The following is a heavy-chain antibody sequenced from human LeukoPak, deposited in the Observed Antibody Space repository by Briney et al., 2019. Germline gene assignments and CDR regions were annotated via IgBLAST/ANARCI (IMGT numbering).Heavy chain of an antibody. CDR2: IYTSGST. D-gene: IGHD5-24*01. V-gene: IGHV4-4*07. CDR1: GGSISSYY. CDR3: ARGRDGYNYEYYFDY. Sequence: PSETLSLTCTVSGGSISSYYWSWIRQPAGKGLEWIGRIYTSGSTNYNPSLKSRVTMSVDTSKNQFSLKLSFVTAADTAVYYCARGRDGYNYEYYFDYWGQGTLVTVSS. J-gene: IGHJ4*02.